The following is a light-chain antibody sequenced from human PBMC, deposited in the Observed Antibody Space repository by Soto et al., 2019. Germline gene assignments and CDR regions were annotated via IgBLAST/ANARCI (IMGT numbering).Light chain of an antibody. CDR1: QSVGRN. V-gene: IGKV3-15*01. Sequence: EIVMTQSPVALSVSPGESAALSCRASQSVGRNFAWYQQRPGQAPRVLIYGTSTRATGVPARFSGSGSGTDFTLTISSLQSEDFAVYYCQQYNKWPYTFGQGTRREIK. CDR3: QQYNKWPYT. J-gene: IGKJ2*01. CDR2: GTS.